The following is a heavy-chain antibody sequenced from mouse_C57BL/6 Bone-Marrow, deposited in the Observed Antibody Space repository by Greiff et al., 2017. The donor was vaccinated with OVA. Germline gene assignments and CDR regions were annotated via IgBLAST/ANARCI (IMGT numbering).Heavy chain of an antibody. CDR1: GFNIKDDY. D-gene: IGHD2-1*01. Sequence: EVQLQQSGAELVRPGASVKLSCTASGFNIKDDYMNWVKQRPEQGLEWIGWIDPENGDTEYASKFQGKATITADTSSNTAYLQLSSLTSEDTAVYYGTLYYGNYVEAMDYWGQGTSVTVSS. J-gene: IGHJ4*01. V-gene: IGHV14-4*01. CDR3: TLYYGNYVEAMDY. CDR2: IDPENGDT.